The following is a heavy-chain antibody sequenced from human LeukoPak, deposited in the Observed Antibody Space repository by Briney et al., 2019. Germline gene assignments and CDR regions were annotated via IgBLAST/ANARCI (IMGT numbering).Heavy chain of an antibody. D-gene: IGHD2-21*01. J-gene: IGHJ6*03. V-gene: IGHV3-73*01. Sequence: GGSLRLSCAASGFTFSTFSMNWVRQAPGKGLEWVGRIRSKANSYATAYAASVKGRFTISRDDSKNTAYLQMNSLKTEDTAVYYCTRIVDVAYYYYMDVWGKGTTVTVSS. CDR1: GFTFSTFS. CDR3: TRIVDVAYYYYMDV. CDR2: IRSKANSYAT.